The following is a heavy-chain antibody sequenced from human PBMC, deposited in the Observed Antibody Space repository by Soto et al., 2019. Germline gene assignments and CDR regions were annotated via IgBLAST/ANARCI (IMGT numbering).Heavy chain of an antibody. CDR2: IDWDDDK. V-gene: IGHV2-70*01. CDR1: GFSLSTSGMC. Sequence: SGPTLVNPTQTLTLTCTFSGFSLSTSGMCVSWIRQPPGKALEWLALIDWDDDKYYSTSLKTRLTISKDTSKNQVVLTMTNMDPVDTATYYCARESIAAPRGYYYGMDVWGQGTTVTVSS. CDR3: ARESIAAPRGYYYGMDV. J-gene: IGHJ6*02. D-gene: IGHD6-6*01.